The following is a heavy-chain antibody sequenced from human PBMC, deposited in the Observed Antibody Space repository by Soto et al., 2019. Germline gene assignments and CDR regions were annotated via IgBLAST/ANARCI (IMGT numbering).Heavy chain of an antibody. V-gene: IGHV4-39*07. J-gene: IGHJ4*02. CDR2: IYYSGST. CDR1: GGSISSSSYY. D-gene: IGHD6-13*01. CDR3: ARGRADSSSWSSYYFDY. Sequence: SETLSLTCTVSGGSISSSSYYWGWIRQPPGKGLEWIGSIYYSGSTYYNPSLKSRVTISVDTSKNQFSLKLSSVTAADTAVYYCARGRADSSSWSSYYFDYWGQGILVTVSS.